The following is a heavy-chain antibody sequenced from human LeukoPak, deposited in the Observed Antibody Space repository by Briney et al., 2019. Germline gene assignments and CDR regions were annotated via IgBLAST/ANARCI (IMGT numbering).Heavy chain of an antibody. CDR1: GFTFSSYA. CDR2: ISGSGGST. CDR3: ARDRVPIVATIGYSYGSFFDY. J-gene: IGHJ4*02. Sequence: PGGSLRLSCAASGFTFSSYAMSWVRQAPGKGLEWVSAISGSGGSTYYADSVKGRLTISRDNSKNTLYLQMNSLRAEDTAVYYCARDRVPIVATIGYSYGSFFDYWGQGTLVTVSS. D-gene: IGHD5-12*01. V-gene: IGHV3-23*01.